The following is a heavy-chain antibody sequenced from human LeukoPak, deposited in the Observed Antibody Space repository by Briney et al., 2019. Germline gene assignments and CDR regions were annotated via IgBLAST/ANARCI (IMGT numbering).Heavy chain of an antibody. V-gene: IGHV4-59*08. CDR2: IYYRGNT. Sequence: SETLSLTCTVSGGSISSFYWSWLRQPPEKGLQWIGYIYYRGNTNYNPSLKSRVTISVDTSKNQFSLKLSSVTAADTAVYYCARHFYDFNKAFDIWGQGTVVTVSS. CDR3: ARHFYDFNKAFDI. CDR1: GGSISSFY. J-gene: IGHJ3*02. D-gene: IGHD5/OR15-5a*01.